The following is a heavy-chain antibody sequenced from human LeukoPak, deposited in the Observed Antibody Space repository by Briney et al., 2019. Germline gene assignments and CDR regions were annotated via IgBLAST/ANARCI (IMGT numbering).Heavy chain of an antibody. V-gene: IGHV3-23*01. CDR1: GFTFSRYD. CDR3: PRDNSYDFWSGYYDY. CDR2: ISRGVGST. Sequence: GGSLRLSCAASGFTFSRYDMSWVRQAPGKGLECVSAISRGVGSTYYADSVKGRFTISRENSKNTLYLQMNSLRAEDTAVYYCPRDNSYDFWSGYYDYWGQGTLVTVSS. J-gene: IGHJ4*02. D-gene: IGHD3-3*01.